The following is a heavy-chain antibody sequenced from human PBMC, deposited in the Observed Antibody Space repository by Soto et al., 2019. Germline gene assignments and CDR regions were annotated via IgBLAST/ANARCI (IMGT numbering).Heavy chain of an antibody. CDR2: MNPNSGNT. D-gene: IGHD4-17*01. V-gene: IGHV1-8*01. CDR1: GYTFTSYD. Sequence: QVQLVQSGAEVKKPGASVKVSCKASGYTFTSYDINWVRHATGQGLECLGWMNPNSGNTGYAQKFQGRVTMTRNTSISTAYMELSSLRSEDTAVYYWARGRFDYGVYVPYYYYMYVWGKETTVTVSS. J-gene: IGHJ6*03. CDR3: ARGRFDYGVYVPYYYYMYV.